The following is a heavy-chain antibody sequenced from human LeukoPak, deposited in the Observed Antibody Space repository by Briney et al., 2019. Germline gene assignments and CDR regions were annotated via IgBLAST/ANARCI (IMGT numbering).Heavy chain of an antibody. J-gene: IGHJ3*02. D-gene: IGHD3-22*01. CDR3: ARGGYYDSSGYYYGDAFDI. V-gene: IGHV1-18*01. CDR2: ISAYNGNT. CDR1: GYTFTSYG. Sequence: ASVKVSCKASGYTFTSYGISWVRQAPGQGLEWMGWISAYNGNTNYAQKLQGRVTMTTNTSTSTAYMELRSLRSDDTAVYYCARGGYYDSSGYYYGDAFDIWGQGTMVTVSS.